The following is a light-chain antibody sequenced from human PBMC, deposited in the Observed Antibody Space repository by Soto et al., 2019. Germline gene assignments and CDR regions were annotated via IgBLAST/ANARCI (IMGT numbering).Light chain of an antibody. V-gene: IGKV3-20*01. CDR1: QSVSSSY. J-gene: IGKJ5*01. CDR2: GAS. CDR3: QQYGSSPPIT. Sequence: EIVLTQFPGTLSLSPGERATLSCRASQSVSSSYLAWYQQKPGQAPRLLLYGASSRATGIPDRFSGSVSGTDFILTIRRLETEDFAVYYGQQYGSSPPITFGQGTRLEIK.